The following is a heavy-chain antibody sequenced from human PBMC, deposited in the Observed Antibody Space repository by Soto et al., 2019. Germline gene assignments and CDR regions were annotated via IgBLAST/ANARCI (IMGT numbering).Heavy chain of an antibody. V-gene: IGHV4-31*03. CDR3: AACGNSNYGGAFDI. J-gene: IGHJ3*02. Sequence: PSETLSLTCTVPGGSISSGGYFWSWIRQRPGKGLEWIGYIYYSGSTDYNPSLRSRVTISLDTSKKQFSLKLNSVTAADTAVYYCAACGNSNYGGAFDIWGQGKMVTVSS. D-gene: IGHD4-17*01. CDR1: GGSISSGGYF. CDR2: IYYSGST.